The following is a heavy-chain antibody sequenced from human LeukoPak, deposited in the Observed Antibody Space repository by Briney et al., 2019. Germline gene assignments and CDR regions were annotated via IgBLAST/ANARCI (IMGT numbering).Heavy chain of an antibody. CDR1: GFTFGDYA. CDR2: IRSKAYGGTT. J-gene: IGHJ4*02. Sequence: GGSLRLSCTASGFTFGDYATSWFRQAPGKGLEWVGFIRSKAYGGTTEYAASVKGRFTISRDDSKSIAYLQMNSLKTEDTAVYYCTRVLRGYGGYYFDYWGQGTLVTVSS. V-gene: IGHV3-49*03. D-gene: IGHD4-23*01. CDR3: TRVLRGYGGYYFDY.